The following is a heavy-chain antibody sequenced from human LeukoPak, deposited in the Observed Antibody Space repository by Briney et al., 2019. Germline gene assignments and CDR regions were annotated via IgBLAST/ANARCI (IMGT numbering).Heavy chain of an antibody. J-gene: IGHJ6*03. V-gene: IGHV1-18*01. CDR2: ISAYNGNT. D-gene: IGHD3-3*01. CDR1: GYTFTSYG. CDR3: ARVVGTPYYDFWSGSYYMDV. Sequence: ASVKVSCKASGYTFTSYGISWVRQAPGQGREWMGWISAYNGNTNYAQKLQGRVTMTTDTSTSTAYMELRSLRSDDTAVYYCARVVGTPYYDFWSGSYYMDVWGKGTTVTVSS.